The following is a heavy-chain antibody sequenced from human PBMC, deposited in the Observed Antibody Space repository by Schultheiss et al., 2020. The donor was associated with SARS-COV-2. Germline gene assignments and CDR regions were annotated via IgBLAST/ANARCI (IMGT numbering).Heavy chain of an antibody. CDR1: GGSISSYY. D-gene: IGHD1-26*01. J-gene: IGHJ4*02. CDR2: IYYSGST. CDR3: ARAISGSFDYFDY. Sequence: SETLSLTCTVSGGSISSYYWSWIRQPPGKGLEWIGYIYYSGSTNYNPSLKSRVTISVDTSKNQFSLKLSSVTAADTAVYYCARAISGSFDYFDYWGQGTLVTVSS. V-gene: IGHV4-59*01.